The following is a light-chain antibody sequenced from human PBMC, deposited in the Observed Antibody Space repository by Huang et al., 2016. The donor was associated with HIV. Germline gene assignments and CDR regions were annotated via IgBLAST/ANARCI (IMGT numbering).Light chain of an antibody. CDR1: QSVSKY. CDR2: EAS. Sequence: EIVLTQSPATLSLSPGERATLSCRASQSVSKYLAWNQKKPGQAPRLLMYEASNRATGVPARLSGSGSGTDFTLTINSLEAEDFAVYYCQQRSIWPPLTFGGGTKVEVK. CDR3: QQRSIWPPLT. J-gene: IGKJ4*01. V-gene: IGKV3-11*01.